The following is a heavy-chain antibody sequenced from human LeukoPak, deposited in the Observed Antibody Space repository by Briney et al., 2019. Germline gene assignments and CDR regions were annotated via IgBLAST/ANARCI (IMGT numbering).Heavy chain of an antibody. CDR1: GGSISSGDYY. J-gene: IGHJ4*02. Sequence: SQTLSLSCTVSGGSISSGDYYWSWIREPPGKGLEWIGYIYYSGSTYYNPSLKSRVTISVDTSKNQFSLKLSSVTAADTAVYYCARVRSGWAFDYWGQGTLVTVSS. CDR2: IYYSGST. CDR3: ARVRSGWAFDY. D-gene: IGHD3-22*01. V-gene: IGHV4-30-4*01.